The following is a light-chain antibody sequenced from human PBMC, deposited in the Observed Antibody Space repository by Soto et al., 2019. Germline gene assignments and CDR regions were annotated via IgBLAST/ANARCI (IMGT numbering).Light chain of an antibody. J-gene: IGKJ2*01. CDR3: HQYGSLYT. CDR2: GES. V-gene: IGKV3-20*01. CDR1: QSVSSSY. Sequence: EIVLTQSPGTLSLSPWERATLSCRASQSVSSSYLAWYQQKPGQAPRLIIYGESSRATGIQDRFSGSGSGTDFTLTISRLEPADFAVYYCHQYGSLYTFGQGPKLEIK.